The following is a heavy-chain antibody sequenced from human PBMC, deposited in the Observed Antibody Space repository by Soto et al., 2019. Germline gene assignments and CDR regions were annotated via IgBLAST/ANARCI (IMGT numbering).Heavy chain of an antibody. Sequence: EVQLVESGGGLVQPGRSLRLSCAASGFTFDAYAMHWVRQAPGKGLEWVSGISWNGANVGYADSVKGRFTISRDNAKNSLYLQMGSLRYEDSALYDGVKDIFYVYVWGSDDYWGQGTLVTVSS. J-gene: IGHJ4*02. V-gene: IGHV3-9*01. CDR2: ISWNGANV. CDR1: GFTFDAYA. CDR3: VKDIFYVYVWGSDDY. D-gene: IGHD3-16*01.